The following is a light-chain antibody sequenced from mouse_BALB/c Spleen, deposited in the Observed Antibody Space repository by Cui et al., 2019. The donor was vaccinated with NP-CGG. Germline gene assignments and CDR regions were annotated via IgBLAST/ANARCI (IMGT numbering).Light chain of an antibody. V-gene: IGLV1*01. Sequence: QTLVTQEYALTTPPGETVTLTCRSSTGAVTTSNYANWVQEKPDHLFTGLMGGTNNRAPGIPARFSGSLIGDKAALIITGAQTEDEAIYFCALWYSNHWVFGGGTKLTVL. J-gene: IGLJ1*01. CDR1: TGAVTTSNY. CDR2: GTN. CDR3: ALWYSNHWV.